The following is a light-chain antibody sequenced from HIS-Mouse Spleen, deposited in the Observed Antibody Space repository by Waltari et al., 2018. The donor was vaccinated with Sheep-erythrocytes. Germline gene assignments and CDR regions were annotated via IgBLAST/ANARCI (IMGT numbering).Light chain of an antibody. V-gene: IGLV3-25*03. CDR2: KDS. J-gene: IGLJ2*01. CDR3: QSADSSGTYVV. Sequence: SYELTQPPSVSVSPGQTARITCSGAALPKQYAYWYPQTPGQAPVRVLYKDSERPSGIPERFSGSSSGTTVTLTISGVQAEDEADYYCQSADSSGTYVVFGGGTKLTVL. CDR1: ALPKQY.